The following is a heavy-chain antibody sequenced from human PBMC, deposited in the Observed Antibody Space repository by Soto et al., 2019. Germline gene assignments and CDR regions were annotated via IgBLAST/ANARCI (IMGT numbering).Heavy chain of an antibody. J-gene: IGHJ6*03. CDR2: IWYDGSNK. CDR3: ARVNDHYYYYYMDV. CDR1: GFTFSSYG. Sequence: GGSLRLSCAASGFTFSSYGMHWVRQAPGKGLEWVAVIWYDGSNKYYADSVKGRFTISRDNSKNTLYLQMNSLRAEDTAVYYCARVNDHYYYYYMDVWGKGTTVTVSS. D-gene: IGHD1-1*01. V-gene: IGHV3-33*01.